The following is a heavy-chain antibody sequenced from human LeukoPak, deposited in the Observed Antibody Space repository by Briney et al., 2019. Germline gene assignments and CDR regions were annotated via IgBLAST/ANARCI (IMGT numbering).Heavy chain of an antibody. CDR3: VSAYRDSGGHYYFDY. CDR1: GFTFSSYW. CDR2: IKQDGSEK. D-gene: IGHD3-22*01. J-gene: IGHJ4*02. Sequence: PGGSLRLSCAASGFTFSSYWMSWVRQAPGKGLEWVANIKQDGSEKYYVDSVKGRFTISRDNAKNSLYLQMNSLKNEDTAMYYCVSAYRDSGGHYYFDYWGQGTLVTVSS. V-gene: IGHV3-7*03.